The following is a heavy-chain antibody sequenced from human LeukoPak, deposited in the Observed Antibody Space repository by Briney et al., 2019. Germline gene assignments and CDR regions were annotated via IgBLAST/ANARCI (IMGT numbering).Heavy chain of an antibody. CDR3: ARQSIAVAGKLDY. CDR2: IYYSGST. D-gene: IGHD6-19*01. J-gene: IGHJ4*02. CDR1: GGSISSYY. V-gene: IGHV4-59*01. Sequence: SETLSLTCTVSGGSISSYYWSWIQQPPGKGLEWIGYIYYSGSTNYNPSLKSRVTISVDTSKNQFSLKLSSVTAADTAVYYCARQSIAVAGKLDYWGQGTLVTVSS.